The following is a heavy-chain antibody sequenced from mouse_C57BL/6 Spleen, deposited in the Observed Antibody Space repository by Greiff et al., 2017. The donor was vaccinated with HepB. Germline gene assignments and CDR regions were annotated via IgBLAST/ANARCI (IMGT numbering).Heavy chain of an antibody. CDR1: GFSLSTFGMG. CDR2: IWWDDDK. CDR3: ARMFYYYGSSPYYFDY. Sequence: QVTLKVSGPGILQPSQTLSLTCSFSGFSLSTFGMGVGWIRQPSGKGLEWLAHIWWDDDKYYNPALKSRLTISKDTSKNQVFLKIANVDTADTATYYCARMFYYYGSSPYYFDYWGQGTTLTVSS. V-gene: IGHV8-8*01. D-gene: IGHD1-1*01. J-gene: IGHJ2*01.